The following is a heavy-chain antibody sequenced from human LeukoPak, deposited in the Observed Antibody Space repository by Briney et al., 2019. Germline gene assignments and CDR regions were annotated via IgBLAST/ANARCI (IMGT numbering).Heavy chain of an antibody. Sequence: GGSLRLSCVASGFTFSKFAMHWVRQAPGKGLEWVTLIGHDGNNKYYADSVKGRFTISRDNSKNKLFLQLNSLRPEDAAMYYCAKAPFGGRHRQGDFDYWGQGTLVTISS. D-gene: IGHD3-16*01. V-gene: IGHV3-30*02. CDR3: AKAPFGGRHRQGDFDY. CDR1: GFTFSKFA. CDR2: IGHDGNNK. J-gene: IGHJ4*02.